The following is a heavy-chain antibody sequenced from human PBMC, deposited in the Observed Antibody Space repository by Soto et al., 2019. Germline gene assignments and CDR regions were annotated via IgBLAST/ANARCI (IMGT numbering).Heavy chain of an antibody. J-gene: IGHJ4*02. V-gene: IGHV3-53*01. CDR1: GFTVSSNY. Sequence: GGSLRLSCAASGFTVSSNYMSWVRQAPGKGLEWVSVIYSGGSTYYADSVKGRFTISRDNSKNTLYLQMNSLRAEDTAVYYCARGIRYDSSGYYYLGDWGQGTLVTVSS. CDR2: IYSGGST. CDR3: ARGIRYDSSGYYYLGD. D-gene: IGHD3-22*01.